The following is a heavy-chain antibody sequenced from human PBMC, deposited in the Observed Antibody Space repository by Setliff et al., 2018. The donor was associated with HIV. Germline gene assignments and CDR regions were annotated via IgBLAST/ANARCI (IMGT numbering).Heavy chain of an antibody. CDR1: GFTVSTYS. CDR3: TRDHRFVDRYPDW. Sequence: GGSLRLSCLVSGFTVSTYSLNWARQAPGKGLEWVGFIRTNARGGATEYAASVKGRFTISRDDSKSIAYLQMSSLKIEDTAVYYCTRDHRFVDRYPDWWGQGTLVTVS. D-gene: IGHD3-9*01. V-gene: IGHV3-49*04. J-gene: IGHJ4*02. CDR2: IRTNARGGAT.